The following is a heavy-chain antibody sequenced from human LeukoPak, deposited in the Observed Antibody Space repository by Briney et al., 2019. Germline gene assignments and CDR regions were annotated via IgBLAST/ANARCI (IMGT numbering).Heavy chain of an antibody. V-gene: IGHV4-34*01. CDR2: INHSGST. D-gene: IGHD3-22*01. J-gene: IGHJ4*02. CDR3: ARGKGTYYYDSSGYALDY. CDR1: GGSFSGYY. Sequence: SETLSLTCAVYGGSFSGYYWSWIRQPPGKGLEWIGEINHSGSTNYNPSLQSRVTIPVDTSKKQFSLKLSSVTAADTAVYYCARGKGTYYYDSSGYALDYWGQGTLVTVSS.